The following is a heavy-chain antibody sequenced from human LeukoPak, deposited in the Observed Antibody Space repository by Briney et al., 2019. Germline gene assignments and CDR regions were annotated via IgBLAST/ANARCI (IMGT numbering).Heavy chain of an antibody. CDR3: AADWSYYDFWSGYPLLYMDV. V-gene: IGHV3-23*01. CDR2: ISGSGGST. CDR1: GFTFSSYA. Sequence: GGSRRLSCAASGFTFSSYAISWVRQAPGKGLEWVSAISGSGGSTYYADSVKGRFTISRDNSKNTLYLQMNSLRAEDRAVYYCAADWSYYDFWSGYPLLYMDVWGKGITVTVSS. D-gene: IGHD3-3*01. J-gene: IGHJ6*03.